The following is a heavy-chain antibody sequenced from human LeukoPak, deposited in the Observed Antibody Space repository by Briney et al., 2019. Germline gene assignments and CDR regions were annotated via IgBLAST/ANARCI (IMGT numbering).Heavy chain of an antibody. CDR1: GFTFSSSG. Sequence: GGSLRLSCAASGFTFSSSGMHWVRQAPGKGLEWVAVISYDGINKYYADSVKGRFTISRDNSKNTLYLQMSSLRAGDTAVYYCAIGGQDGDYHYWGQGTLVTVSS. D-gene: IGHD4-17*01. J-gene: IGHJ4*02. CDR3: AIGGQDGDYHY. CDR2: ISYDGINK. V-gene: IGHV3-30*03.